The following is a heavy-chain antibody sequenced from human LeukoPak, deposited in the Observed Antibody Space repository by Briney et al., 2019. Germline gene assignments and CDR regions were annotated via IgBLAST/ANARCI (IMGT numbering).Heavy chain of an antibody. D-gene: IGHD3-22*01. V-gene: IGHV3-7*01. J-gene: IGHJ4*02. CDR1: GFTFSSYW. Sequence: GGSLRLSCAASGFTFSSYWMSWVRQAPGKGLEWVANIKKDGSEKYSVDSVKGRFTISRDNAKNSLYLQMNSLRAEDTAVYYCARDKYYYDSSGGGYYFDYWGQGTLVTVSS. CDR3: ARDKYYYDSSGGGYYFDY. CDR2: IKKDGSEK.